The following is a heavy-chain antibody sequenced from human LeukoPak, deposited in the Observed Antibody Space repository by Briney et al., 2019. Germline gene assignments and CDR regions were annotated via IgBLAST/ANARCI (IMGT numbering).Heavy chain of an antibody. CDR1: GGTFSSYA. D-gene: IGHD2-15*01. Sequence: SVKVSCKASGGTFSSYAISWVRQAPGQGLEWMGGIIPIFGTANYAQKFQGRVTITADESTSTAYMELSSLRSEDTAVYYCARGYCSGGSCYSYYYYNYMDVWGKGTTVTVSS. CDR3: ARGYCSGGSCYSYYYYNYMDV. V-gene: IGHV1-69*13. CDR2: IIPIFGTA. J-gene: IGHJ6*03.